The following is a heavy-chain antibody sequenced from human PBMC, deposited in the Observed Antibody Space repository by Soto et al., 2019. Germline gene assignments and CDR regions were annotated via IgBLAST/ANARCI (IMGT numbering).Heavy chain of an antibody. CDR3: AGLTTVGWGYYYGMDV. CDR2: IYYSAST. V-gene: IGHV4-39*01. CDR1: GGSISSSSYY. D-gene: IGHD4-4*01. Sequence: SETLSLTCTVSGGSISSSSYYWGWIRQPPGKGLEWIGSIYYSASTYYHPSLKSRVTISVDTSKNQFSLKLSSVTAADTAVYYSAGLTTVGWGYYYGMDVWGQGTTVTVSS. J-gene: IGHJ6*02.